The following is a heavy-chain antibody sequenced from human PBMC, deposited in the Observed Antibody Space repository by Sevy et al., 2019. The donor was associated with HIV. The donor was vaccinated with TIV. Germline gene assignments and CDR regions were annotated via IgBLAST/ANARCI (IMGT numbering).Heavy chain of an antibody. J-gene: IGHJ4*02. V-gene: IGHV3-30*01. Sequence: GGSLRLSCAASGFTCHGYAMHWVRQPPGKGLEWLAYISYDGRDISNADSVKGRLTISRDNSKNTLFLQMNSLRPDDTAVYYCARRDSNHQFLSDHWGLGVLVTVSS. CDR3: ARRDSNHQFLSDH. CDR2: ISYDGRDI. D-gene: IGHD2-21*01. CDR1: GFTCHGYA.